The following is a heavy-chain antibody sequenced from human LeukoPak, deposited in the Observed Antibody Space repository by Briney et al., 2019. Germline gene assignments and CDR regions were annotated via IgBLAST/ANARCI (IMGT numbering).Heavy chain of an antibody. CDR2: IIPIFGIA. V-gene: IGHV1-69*04. D-gene: IGHD2-2*02. J-gene: IGHJ4*02. CDR1: GGTFSSYA. Sequence: SVKVSCKAFGGTFSSYAISWVRQAPGQGLEWMGRIIPIFGIANYAQKFQGRVTITADKSTSTAYMELSGLRSEDTAVYYCAQAYCSSTSCYKNKVAYDYWGQGTLVTVSS. CDR3: AQAYCSSTSCYKNKVAYDY.